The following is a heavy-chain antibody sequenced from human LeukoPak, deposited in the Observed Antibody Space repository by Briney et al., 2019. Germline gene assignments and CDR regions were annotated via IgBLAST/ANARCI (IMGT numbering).Heavy chain of an antibody. CDR1: GYTFTSYY. J-gene: IGHJ6*02. CDR3: AREAARRPYSSSSYYYYGMDV. D-gene: IGHD6-6*01. Sequence: ASVKVSCKASGYTFTSYYMHWVRQAPGQGLEWMGIINPSGGSTSYAQKFQGRVTMTRDTSTSTVCMELSSLRSEDTAVYYCAREAARRPYSSSSYYYYGMDVWGQGTTVTVSS. CDR2: INPSGGST. V-gene: IGHV1-46*01.